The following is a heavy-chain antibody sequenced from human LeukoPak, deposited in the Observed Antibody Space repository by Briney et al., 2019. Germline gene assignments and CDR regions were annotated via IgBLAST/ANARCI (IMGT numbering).Heavy chain of an antibody. J-gene: IGHJ4*02. CDR2: ISWKGDSV. D-gene: IGHD1-1*01. CDR1: GFTFDDYA. V-gene: IGHV3-9*01. CDR3: ARVKFSVGIRAFDY. Sequence: PGRSLRLSCAASGFTFDDYAMHWVRQAPGRGLEWVSGISWKGDSVGYADSVKGRFTISRDNAKNSLYLQMNSLRAEDTAVYYCARVKFSVGIRAFDYWGQGTLVTVSS.